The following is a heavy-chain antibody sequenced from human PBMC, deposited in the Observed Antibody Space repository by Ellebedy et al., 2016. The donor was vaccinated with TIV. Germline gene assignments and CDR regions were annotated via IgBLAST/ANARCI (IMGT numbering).Heavy chain of an antibody. J-gene: IGHJ3*02. D-gene: IGHD2-21*02. Sequence: ASVKVSCXASGGTFSSYAISWVRQAPGKGLEWMGGFDPEDGETIYAQKFQGRVTMTEDTSTDTAYMELSSLRSEDTAVYYCATDRYCGGDCYDNFQDAFDIWGQGTMVTVSS. CDR1: GGTFSSYA. CDR2: FDPEDGET. CDR3: ATDRYCGGDCYDNFQDAFDI. V-gene: IGHV1-24*01.